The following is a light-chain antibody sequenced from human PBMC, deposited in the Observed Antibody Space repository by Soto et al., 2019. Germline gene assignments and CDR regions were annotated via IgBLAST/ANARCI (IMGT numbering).Light chain of an antibody. V-gene: IGKV3-11*01. CDR3: QQRSSWT. CDR1: QSVSSY. J-gene: IGKJ1*01. Sequence: EIVLTQSPATLSLSPGERATLSCRASQSVSSYLAWYQQKPGQAPGLLIYDASNRATGIPARFSGSGSGTDFTLTISSLEPEDFAVYYCQQRSSWTFGQGTKVEIK. CDR2: DAS.